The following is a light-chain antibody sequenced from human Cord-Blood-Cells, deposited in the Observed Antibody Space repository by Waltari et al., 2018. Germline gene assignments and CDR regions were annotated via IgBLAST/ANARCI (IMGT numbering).Light chain of an antibody. V-gene: IGKV2-30*01. CDR3: MQGTHWPPTWT. CDR2: KVS. J-gene: IGKJ1*01. Sequence: DVVMTQSPLSLPVTLGQPASISCRSSQSLVYSDGNTYLNWFQQRPGQSPGRLIYKVSNRDSGVPDRFSGSGSSTDFTLKISRVEAEDVGVYYCMQGTHWPPTWTFGQGTKVEIK. CDR1: QSLVYSDGNTY.